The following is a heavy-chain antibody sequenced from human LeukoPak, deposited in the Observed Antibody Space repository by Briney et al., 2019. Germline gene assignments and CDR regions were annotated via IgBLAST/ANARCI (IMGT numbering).Heavy chain of an antibody. CDR2: ISYSGST. CDR1: GDSLSSGAYY. D-gene: IGHD2-21*01. CDR3: AREFVMVFDY. V-gene: IGHV4-31*03. J-gene: IGHJ4*02. Sequence: TPSETLSLTCTVSGDSLSSGAYYWSWIRQHPGKGLDWIGYISYSGSTYYNPSLKSRLTISVDTSKNQFSPKLSSVTAADTAVYYCAREFVMVFDYWGQGTLVTVSS.